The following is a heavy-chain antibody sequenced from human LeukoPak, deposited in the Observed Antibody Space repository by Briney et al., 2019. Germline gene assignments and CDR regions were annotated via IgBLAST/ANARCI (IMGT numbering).Heavy chain of an antibody. V-gene: IGHV4-59*08. CDR1: GGSISSYY. J-gene: IGHJ6*02. D-gene: IGHD3-10*01. CDR2: IYDSGST. CDR3: ARHYYGSGSSPMDV. Sequence: SETLSLTCTVSGGSISSYYWSWIRQPPGKGLEWIGYIYDSGSTNYNPSLKSRVTISLDTSKKQFSLKLTSVTATDTAVFYCARHYYGSGSSPMDVWGQGTTVTASS.